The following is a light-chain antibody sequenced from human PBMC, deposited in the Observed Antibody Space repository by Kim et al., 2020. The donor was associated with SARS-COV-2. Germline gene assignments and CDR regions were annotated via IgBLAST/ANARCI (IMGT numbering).Light chain of an antibody. CDR1: QSIDSR. V-gene: IGKV3-15*01. Sequence: EIVMTQSPATLSVSPGDTATLSCRASQSIDSRLAWYQQKPGQAPRLLIYGKSTRATGIPARFSGSGSGTEFNLTISSLQSGDFAVYYCQQYSRWPPLTFGGVTKVDFK. CDR2: GKS. CDR3: QQYSRWPPLT. J-gene: IGKJ4*01.